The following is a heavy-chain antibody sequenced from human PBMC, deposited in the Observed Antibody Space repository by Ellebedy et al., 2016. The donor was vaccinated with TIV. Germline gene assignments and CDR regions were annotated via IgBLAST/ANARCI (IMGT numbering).Heavy chain of an antibody. CDR1: GFTFSSYG. V-gene: IGHV3-33*01. J-gene: IGHJ6*02. CDR3: ARSGYDFWSGSPLGGMDV. Sequence: GESLKISCAAPGFTFSSYGMHWVRQAPGKGLEWVAVIWYDGSNKYYADSVKGRFTISRDNSKNTLYLQMNSLRAEDTAVYYCARSGYDFWSGSPLGGMDVWGQGTTVTVSS. CDR2: IWYDGSNK. D-gene: IGHD3-3*01.